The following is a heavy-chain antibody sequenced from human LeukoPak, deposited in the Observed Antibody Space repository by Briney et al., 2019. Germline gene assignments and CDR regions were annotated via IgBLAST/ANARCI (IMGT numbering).Heavy chain of an antibody. CDR2: INPSGGST. CDR1: GYTFTSYY. Sequence: ASVKVSCKASGYTFTSYYMHWVRQAPGQGLERMGIINPSGGSTSYAQKFQGRVTMTRDTSTSTVYMELSSLRSEDTAVYYCARSGSPYPPFDYWGQGTLVTVSS. CDR3: ARSGSPYPPFDY. J-gene: IGHJ4*02. V-gene: IGHV1-46*01. D-gene: IGHD3-10*01.